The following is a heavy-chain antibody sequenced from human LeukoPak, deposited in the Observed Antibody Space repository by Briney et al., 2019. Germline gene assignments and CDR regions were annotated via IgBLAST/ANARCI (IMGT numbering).Heavy chain of an antibody. V-gene: IGHV3-9*01. CDR3: AKGRVAAANWYFDL. CDR2: ISWNSGSI. Sequence: GGSLRLSCAASGFTFDDYAMHWVRQAPGKGLEWVSGISWNSGSIGYADSVRGRFTISRDNAKNSLYLQMNSLRAEDTALYYCAKGRVAAANWYFDLWGRGTLVTVSS. J-gene: IGHJ2*01. CDR1: GFTFDDYA. D-gene: IGHD6-13*01.